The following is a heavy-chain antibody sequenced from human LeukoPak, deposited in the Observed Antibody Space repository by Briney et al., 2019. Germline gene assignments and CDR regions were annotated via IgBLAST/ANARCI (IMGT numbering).Heavy chain of an antibody. Sequence: ASVKVSCKASGYTFTSYGISWVRQAPGQGLEWMGWISAYNGNTNYAQKLQGRVTMTTDPSTSTAYMELRSLRSDDTAVYYCARSRTLVVPAASYNWFDPWGQGTLVTVSS. CDR2: ISAYNGNT. J-gene: IGHJ5*02. CDR1: GYTFTSYG. D-gene: IGHD2-2*01. CDR3: ARSRTLVVPAASYNWFDP. V-gene: IGHV1-18*01.